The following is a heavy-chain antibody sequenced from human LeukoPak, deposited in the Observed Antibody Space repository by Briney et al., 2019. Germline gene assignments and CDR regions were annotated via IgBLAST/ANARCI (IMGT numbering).Heavy chain of an antibody. D-gene: IGHD2-15*01. V-gene: IGHV3-23*01. J-gene: IGHJ5*02. CDR1: GFSFSNYA. CDR2: ISGNSGGRT. Sequence: SGGSRRLSCAASGFSFSNYAMSWVRQAPGKGLEWVSGISGNSGGRTYYADSVKGRFTISRDKSKNTLYLQMNSLRVEDTAVYYCAKSLEVIASWFDPWGQGTLVTVSS. CDR3: AKSLEVIASWFDP.